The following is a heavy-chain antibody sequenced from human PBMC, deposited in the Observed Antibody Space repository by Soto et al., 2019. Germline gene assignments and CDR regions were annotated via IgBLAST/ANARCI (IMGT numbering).Heavy chain of an antibody. CDR3: GRDEGGGCSCYRSYYYYGMDV. V-gene: IGHV3-33*01. D-gene: IGHD2-15*01. J-gene: IGHJ6*02. CDR1: GFTFSSYG. Sequence: QVQLVESGGGVVQPGRSLRLSCAASGFTFSSYGMHWVRQAPGKGLEWVAVIRYDGSNKYYADSVKGRFTISRDNSKNTLYLRMNSLSAEDTAVYYCGRDEGGGCSCYRSYYYYGMDVWGQGTTVTVS. CDR2: IRYDGSNK.